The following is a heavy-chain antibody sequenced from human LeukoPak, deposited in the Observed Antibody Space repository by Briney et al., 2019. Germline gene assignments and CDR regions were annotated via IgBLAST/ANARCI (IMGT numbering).Heavy chain of an antibody. CDR3: AREKGGTDI. J-gene: IGHJ3*02. CDR2: IYSGGTT. V-gene: IGHV3-53*01. D-gene: IGHD1-26*01. CDR1: GFTVSTNC. Sequence: HPGGSLRLSCAASGFTVSTNCMTWVRQAPGKGLEWVSTIYSGGTTYYADSVMGRFTISRHNSRNTLYLQMNSLRAEDTAVYYCAREKGGTDIWGQGTKVTVSS.